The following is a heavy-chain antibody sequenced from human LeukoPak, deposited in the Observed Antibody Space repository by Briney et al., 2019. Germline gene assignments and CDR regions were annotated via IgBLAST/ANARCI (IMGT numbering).Heavy chain of an antibody. V-gene: IGHV4-59*12. Sequence: PSETLSLTCTVSGGSISSYYWSWIRQPPGKGLEWIGYIYYSGSTNYNPSLKSRVTISVDTSKNEFSLKMSSVTAADTAVYYCARDSSYGGYFDYWGQGTLVTVSS. CDR1: GGSISSYY. D-gene: IGHD1-26*01. J-gene: IGHJ4*02. CDR3: ARDSSYGGYFDY. CDR2: IYYSGST.